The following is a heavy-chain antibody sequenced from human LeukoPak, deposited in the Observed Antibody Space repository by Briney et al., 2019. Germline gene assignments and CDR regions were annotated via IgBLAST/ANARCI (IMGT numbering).Heavy chain of an antibody. D-gene: IGHD4-17*01. J-gene: IGHJ4*02. CDR1: GGSISRYY. V-gene: IGHV4-59*01. CDR3: ARGLREAQYGY. Sequence: SETLSLTFTVSGGSISRYYWSWIRQPRGKGLEGIGYIYYSGSTNYNPSLKSRVTISVDTSNNQFSLKLSSVTAADTAVYYCARGLREAQYGYWGQGTLVTVSS. CDR2: IYYSGST.